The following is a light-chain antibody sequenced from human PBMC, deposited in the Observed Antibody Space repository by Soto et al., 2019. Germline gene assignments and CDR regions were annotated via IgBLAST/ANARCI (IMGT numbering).Light chain of an antibody. V-gene: IGKV3D-15*01. CDR1: QTVRNN. CDR3: QQYNNWPPLT. CDR2: GAS. J-gene: IGKJ4*01. Sequence: EIVMTQSPATLSVSPGEIATLSCRASQTVRNNYLAWYQQKPGQAPRLFIYGASSRATGVPARISGSGSGTDFTLTISSLEPEDFAVYYCQQYNNWPPLTFGGGTKVDIK.